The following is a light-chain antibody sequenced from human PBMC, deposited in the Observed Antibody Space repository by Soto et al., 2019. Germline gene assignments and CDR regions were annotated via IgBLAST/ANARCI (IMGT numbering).Light chain of an antibody. CDR3: SSYAGSMV. J-gene: IGLJ2*01. CDR1: SSDVGGYNY. V-gene: IGLV2-8*01. CDR2: EVS. Sequence: QSVLTQPPSASGSPEQSVTISCTGTSSDVGGYNYVSWYQQHPGKAPKLMIYEVSKRPSGVPDRFSGSKSGNTASLTVSGLQAEDEADYYCSSYAGSMVFGGGTKVTVL.